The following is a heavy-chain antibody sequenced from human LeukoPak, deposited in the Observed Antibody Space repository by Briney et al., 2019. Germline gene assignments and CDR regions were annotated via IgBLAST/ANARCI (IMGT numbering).Heavy chain of an antibody. D-gene: IGHD4-23*01. V-gene: IGHV4-38-2*02. CDR1: GYSISSGYY. Sequence: KPSETLSLTCTVSGYSISSGYYWGWIRQPPGKGLEWIGSIYHSGSTYYNPSLKSRVTISVDTSKNQFSLKLSSVTAADTAVYYCARDGFDGGHIDYWGQGTLVTVSS. CDR2: IYHSGST. CDR3: ARDGFDGGHIDY. J-gene: IGHJ4*02.